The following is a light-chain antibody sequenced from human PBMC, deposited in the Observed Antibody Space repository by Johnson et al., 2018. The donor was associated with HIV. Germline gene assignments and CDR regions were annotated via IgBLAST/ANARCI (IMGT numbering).Light chain of an antibody. CDR2: ENN. V-gene: IGLV1-51*02. CDR3: GTLDSSLSAGL. CDR1: SSNIGNNY. Sequence: QSLLTQPPSVSAAPGQKVTISCSGSSSNIGNNYLSWYQKLPGTAPKLLIYENNKRPSGIPDRFSGSKSGTSATLGITGLQTGDEADYYCGTLDSSLSAGLFGTGTKVTVL. J-gene: IGLJ1*01.